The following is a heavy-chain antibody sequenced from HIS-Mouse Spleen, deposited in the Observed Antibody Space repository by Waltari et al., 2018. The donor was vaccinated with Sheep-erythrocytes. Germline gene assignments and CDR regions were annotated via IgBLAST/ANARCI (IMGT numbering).Heavy chain of an antibody. V-gene: IGHV3-30*18. D-gene: IGHD1-1*01. CDR1: GFTFSSYG. CDR2: ISYDGSNK. CDR3: AKVRTVNYWYFDL. J-gene: IGHJ2*01. Sequence: QVQLVESGGGVVQPGRSLRLSCAASGFTFSSYGMHWVRQAPGKGLGAVEVISYDGSNKYYADSVKGRFTISRDNSKNTLYLQMNSLRAEDTAVYYCAKVRTVNYWYFDLWGRGTLVTVSS.